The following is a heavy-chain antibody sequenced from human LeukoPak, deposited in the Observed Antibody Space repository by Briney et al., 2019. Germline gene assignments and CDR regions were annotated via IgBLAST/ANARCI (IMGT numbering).Heavy chain of an antibody. CDR2: ISSSGSTI. J-gene: IGHJ4*02. CDR1: GFTFSSYE. Sequence: GGSLRLSCAASGFTFSSYEMNWVRQAPGKGLEWVPYISSSGSTIYYADSVKGRFTISRDNAKNSLYLQMNSLRAEDTAVYYCARGFNYYDSSGYYYRGPYFDYWGQGTLVTVSS. CDR3: ARGFNYYDSSGYYYRGPYFDY. V-gene: IGHV3-48*03. D-gene: IGHD3-22*01.